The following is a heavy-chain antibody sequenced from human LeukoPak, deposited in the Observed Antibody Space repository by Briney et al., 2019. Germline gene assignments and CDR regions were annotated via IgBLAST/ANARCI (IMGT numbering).Heavy chain of an antibody. J-gene: IGHJ1*01. CDR1: GGTFSSYA. V-gene: IGHV1-69*05. D-gene: IGHD6-13*01. CDR3: ALTVSSSWYGYFQH. Sequence: SVKVSCKASGGTFSSYAISWVRQAPGQGLEWMARIIPIFGTANYAQKFQGRVTITTDESTSTAYMELSSLRSEDTAVYYCALTVSSSWYGYFQHWGQGTLVTVSS. CDR2: IIPIFGTA.